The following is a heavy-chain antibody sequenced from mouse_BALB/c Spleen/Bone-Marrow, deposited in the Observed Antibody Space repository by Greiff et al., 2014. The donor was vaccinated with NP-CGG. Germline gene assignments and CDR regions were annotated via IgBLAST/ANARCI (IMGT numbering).Heavy chain of an antibody. D-gene: IGHD4-1*01. CDR1: GYTFTSYW. Sequence: VKLMESGAELVRPGASVKLSCKASGYTFTSYWINWVKQRPGQGLEWIGNIYPSDGYTNYNQKFKDKATLTVDKSSSTAYMQPSSQTSEDSAVYYCATGTRFAYWGQGTPVTVSA. CDR2: IYPSDGYT. V-gene: IGHV1-69*02. J-gene: IGHJ3*01. CDR3: ATGTRFAY.